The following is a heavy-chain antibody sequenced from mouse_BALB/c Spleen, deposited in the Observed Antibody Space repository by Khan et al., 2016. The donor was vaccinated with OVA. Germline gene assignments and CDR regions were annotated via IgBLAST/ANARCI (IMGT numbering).Heavy chain of an antibody. J-gene: IGHJ3*01. V-gene: IGHV5-6*01. CDR3: ATHLTGSFAY. D-gene: IGHD4-1*01. CDR2: ISSDGDYT. CDR1: GFTFSHYS. Sequence: EVELVESGGDLVKSGGSLKLSCAASGFTFSHYSMSWVSQTPDKRLEWVATISSDGDYTYYPDRVKGRFHISRDNAKNTLYLQMSSLKSEDTAIYYCATHLTGSFAYWGQGTLVTVSS.